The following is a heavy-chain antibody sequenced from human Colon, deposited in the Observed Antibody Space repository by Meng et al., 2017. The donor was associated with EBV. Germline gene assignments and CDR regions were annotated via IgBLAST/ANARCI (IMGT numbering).Heavy chain of an antibody. J-gene: IGHJ5*02. CDR3: ARVSGRSFDP. D-gene: IGHD3-10*01. CDR1: GDSVATGRYY. V-gene: IGHV4-61*01. Sequence: HVQPQESGPGLVKPSETLSLTCTVSGDSVATGRYYWSWIRQPPGKGLEWIAYIYYIGGANYNPSLKSRLTISLDTSKNQFSLSLRSVTAADTAVYYCARVSGRSFDPWGQGTLVTVSS. CDR2: IYYIGGA.